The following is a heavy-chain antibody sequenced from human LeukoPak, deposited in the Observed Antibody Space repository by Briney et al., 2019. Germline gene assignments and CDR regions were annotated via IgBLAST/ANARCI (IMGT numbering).Heavy chain of an antibody. V-gene: IGHV4-30-4*01. D-gene: IGHD3-10*01. Sequence: PSQTXSXTXTXSGGSISSXXXXXXWIRQPXXXXXXXIGYIYYSGTTYYXPXXKSRXXISVDTSKNQFSLKLTSVTAADTAVYYCARGPYGSGSYYWGQGTLVTVSS. CDR3: ARGPYGSGSYY. CDR2: IYYSGTT. CDR1: GGSISSXXXX. J-gene: IGHJ4*02.